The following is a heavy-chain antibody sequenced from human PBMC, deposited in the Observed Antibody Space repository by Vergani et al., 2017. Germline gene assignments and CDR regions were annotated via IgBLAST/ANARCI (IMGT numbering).Heavy chain of an antibody. J-gene: IGHJ6*03. Sequence: EVQLLESGGGLVQPGGSLRLSCAASGFTFSSYAMSWVRQAPGKGLEWVSVIYSGGSSTYYADSVKGRFTISRDNSKNTLYLQMNSLRAEDTAVYYCAKDVDIVVVPAATDYYYYMDVWGKGTTVTVSS. D-gene: IGHD2-2*03. CDR2: IYSGGSST. V-gene: IGHV3-23*03. CDR3: AKDVDIVVVPAATDYYYYMDV. CDR1: GFTFSSYA.